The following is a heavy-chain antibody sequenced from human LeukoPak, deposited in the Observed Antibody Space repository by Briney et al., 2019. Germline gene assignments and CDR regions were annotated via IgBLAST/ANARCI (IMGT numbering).Heavy chain of an antibody. CDR1: GYSISSSYY. D-gene: IGHD3-22*01. J-gene: IGHJ3*02. Sequence: SETLSLTCTVSGYSISSSYYRSWIRQPPGKGLEWIGYIYYSGSTNYNPSLKSRVTISVDTSKNQFSLKLSSVTAADTAVYYCARFQTYYYDSSGYPRGAFDIWGQGTMVTVSS. CDR2: IYYSGST. CDR3: ARFQTYYYDSSGYPRGAFDI. V-gene: IGHV4-59*08.